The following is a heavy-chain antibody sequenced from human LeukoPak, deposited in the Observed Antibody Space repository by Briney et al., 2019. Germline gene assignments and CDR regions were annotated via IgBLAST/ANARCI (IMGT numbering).Heavy chain of an antibody. J-gene: IGHJ5*02. D-gene: IGHD2-2*01. CDR2: IYTSGST. CDR1: GGSISSYY. Sequence: PSETLSPTCTVSGGSISSYYWSWIRQPPGKGLEWIGYIYTSGSTNYNPSLKSRVTIPVDTSKNQFSLKLSSVTAADTAVYYCARHPLGYCSSTSCASGNWFDPWGQGTLVTVSS. V-gene: IGHV4-4*09. CDR3: ARHPLGYCSSTSCASGNWFDP.